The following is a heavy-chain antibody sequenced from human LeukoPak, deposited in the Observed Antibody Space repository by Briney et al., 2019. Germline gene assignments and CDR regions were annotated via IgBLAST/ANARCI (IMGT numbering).Heavy chain of an antibody. Sequence: GGSLRLSCAASGFTFSNYAMHWVRQAPGKGLEFVSAISSNGGSTYYGNSVKGRFTISRDNFKNTLYLQMGSLRTEDMAVYYCARGQVGSINDAFDIWGQGTMVTVSS. CDR1: GFTFSNYA. J-gene: IGHJ3*02. V-gene: IGHV3-64*01. CDR3: ARGQVGSINDAFDI. CDR2: ISSNGGST. D-gene: IGHD1-26*01.